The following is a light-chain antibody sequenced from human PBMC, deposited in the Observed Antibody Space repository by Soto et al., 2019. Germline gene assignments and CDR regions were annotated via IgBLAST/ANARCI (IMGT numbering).Light chain of an antibody. CDR3: CSYAGSYTFV. CDR1: SSDVGGYNY. J-gene: IGLJ1*01. V-gene: IGLV2-11*01. CDR2: DVS. Sequence: QPVLTQPRSVSGSPGQSLTISCTGTSSDVGGYNYVSWYQQHPGKAPKLMIYDVSKRPSGVPDRFSGSKSGNTASLTISGLQAEDEADYYCCSYAGSYTFVVGTGTKVTVL.